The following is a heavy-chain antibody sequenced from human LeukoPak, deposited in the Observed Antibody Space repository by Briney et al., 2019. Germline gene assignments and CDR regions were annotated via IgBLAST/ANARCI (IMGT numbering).Heavy chain of an antibody. CDR1: GGSISSYY. V-gene: IGHV4-59*08. CDR3: ASRDSSRYNWFDP. CDR2: IYYSGST. D-gene: IGHD6-13*01. J-gene: IGHJ5*02. Sequence: SSETLSLTCTVSGGSISSYYWSWIRQPPGKGLEWIGYIYYSGSTNYNPSLKSRVTISVDTSKNQFSLKLSSVTAADTAVYYCASRDSSRYNWFDPWGQGTLVTVSS.